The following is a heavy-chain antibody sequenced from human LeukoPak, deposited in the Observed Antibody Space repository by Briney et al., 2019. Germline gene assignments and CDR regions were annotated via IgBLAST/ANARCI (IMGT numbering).Heavy chain of an antibody. Sequence: GGSLRLSCAASGLTFSRYGMSWVRQAPGKGLEWVSAISGSGGSTYYADSVKGRFTISRDNSKNTLYLQMNSLRAEDTAVYYCARGTWFGEYYYGMDVWGQGTTVTVSS. CDR2: ISGSGGST. J-gene: IGHJ6*02. CDR1: GLTFSRYG. CDR3: ARGTWFGEYYYGMDV. D-gene: IGHD3-10*01. V-gene: IGHV3-23*01.